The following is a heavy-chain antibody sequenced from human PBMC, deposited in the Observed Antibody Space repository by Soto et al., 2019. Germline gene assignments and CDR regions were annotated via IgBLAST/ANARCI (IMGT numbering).Heavy chain of an antibody. Sequence: VASVKVSCKASGYTFTSYGISWVRQAPGQGLEWMGWISAYNGNTNYAQKLQGRVTMTTDTSTSTAYMELRSLRSDDTAVYYCARAITVVTPAFDIWRQGTMVTVPS. D-gene: IGHD3-16*01. CDR3: ARAITVVTPAFDI. J-gene: IGHJ3*02. V-gene: IGHV1-18*04. CDR2: ISAYNGNT. CDR1: GYTFTSYG.